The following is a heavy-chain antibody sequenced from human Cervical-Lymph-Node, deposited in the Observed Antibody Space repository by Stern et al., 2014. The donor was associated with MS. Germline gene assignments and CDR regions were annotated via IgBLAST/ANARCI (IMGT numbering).Heavy chain of an antibody. V-gene: IGHV1-69*01. CDR3: ARDPKYSNYGMDV. CDR1: GGTFSSYA. Sequence: VQLVQSGAEVKKPGSSVKVSCKASGGTFSSYAISWVRQAPGQGLEWMGGIIPIFGTANYAQKFQGSVTINADESTSTAYTELGSLRSEDTAGYYCARDPKYSNYGMDVWGQGTTVTVSS. CDR2: IIPIFGTA. J-gene: IGHJ6*02. D-gene: IGHD4-11*01.